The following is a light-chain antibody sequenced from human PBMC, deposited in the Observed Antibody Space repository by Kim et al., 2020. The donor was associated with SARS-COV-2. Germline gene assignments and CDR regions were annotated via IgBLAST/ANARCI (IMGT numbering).Light chain of an antibody. CDR3: QQYGSSPYT. CDR2: GAS. J-gene: IGKJ2*01. CDR1: QIISSRF. Sequence: EIVLTQSPGTLSLSPGEKVTLSCRASQIISSRFLAWYQQKPGQAPRLLIYGASSRASGIPDRFSGSGSVTDFTLTITRLEPEDFAVYFCQQYGSSPYTFGQGTKLEI. V-gene: IGKV3-20*01.